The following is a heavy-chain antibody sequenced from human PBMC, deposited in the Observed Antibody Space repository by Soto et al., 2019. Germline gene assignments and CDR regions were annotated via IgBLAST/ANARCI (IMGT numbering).Heavy chain of an antibody. CDR3: ARRYGLSAFDI. J-gene: IGHJ3*02. CDR2: SYYSGIT. D-gene: IGHD3-10*01. CDR1: GGSISSYY. Sequence: QVQLQESGPGLVKPSETLSLTCTVYGGSISSYYWSWIRQPPGKGLEWIGDSYYSGITNYKPSLKSRVTISVDTSKNQFSLKLSSVTAADPAVYFCARRYGLSAFDIWGQGTMVTVSS. V-gene: IGHV4-59*08.